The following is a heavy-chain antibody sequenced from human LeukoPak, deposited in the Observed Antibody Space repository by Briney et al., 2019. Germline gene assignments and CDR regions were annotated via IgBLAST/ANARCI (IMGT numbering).Heavy chain of an antibody. D-gene: IGHD3-22*01. V-gene: IGHV1-69*01. Sequence: SVKVSCKASGGTFRRFTISWVRQAPGQGFEWMGGITPIFGTANFAQKFQGRVSITADESTSTAFMELSSLRSEDTAVYYCAREWGLESSGYYYAYWGQGTLVTVSS. CDR3: AREWGLESSGYYYAY. CDR1: GGTFRRFT. J-gene: IGHJ4*02. CDR2: ITPIFGTA.